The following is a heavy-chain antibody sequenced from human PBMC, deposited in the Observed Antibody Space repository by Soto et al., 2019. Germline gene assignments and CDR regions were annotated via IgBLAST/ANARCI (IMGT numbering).Heavy chain of an antibody. J-gene: IGHJ3*02. D-gene: IGHD3-22*01. CDR2: ICYSGST. Sequence: PSETLSLTCTVSGGSISSSGYYWGWIRQPPGKGLEWIGSICYSGSTYDNPSLNSRVTIFVDTSKNQFSLKLSSVTAADTAVYYCARHAAGYYSAFDIWGQGTMVTVSS. CDR1: GGSISSSGYY. CDR3: ARHAAGYYSAFDI. V-gene: IGHV4-39*01.